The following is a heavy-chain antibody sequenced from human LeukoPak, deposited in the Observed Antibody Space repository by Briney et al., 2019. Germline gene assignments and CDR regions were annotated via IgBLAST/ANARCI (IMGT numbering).Heavy chain of an antibody. CDR2: ISYDGSNK. D-gene: IGHD2-2*01. V-gene: IGHV3-30*03. CDR3: STERRVLPATPSYYYYGMDV. CDR1: GFTFSSYG. J-gene: IGHJ6*02. Sequence: GRSLRLSCAASGFTFSSYGMHWVRQAPGKGLEWVAVISYDGSNKYYADSVKGRFTISRDNSKNTLYLQMNSLRAEDTAVYYCSTERRVLPATPSYYYYGMDVWGQGTTVTVSS.